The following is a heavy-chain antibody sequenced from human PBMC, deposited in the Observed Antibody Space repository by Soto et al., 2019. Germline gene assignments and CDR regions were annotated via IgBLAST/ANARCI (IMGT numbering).Heavy chain of an antibody. CDR1: GGSISSSSYY. D-gene: IGHD6-19*01. CDR2: IYYSGST. V-gene: IGHV4-39*01. J-gene: IGHJ4*02. Sequence: SETLSLTCTFSGGSISSSSYYWGWIRQPPGKGLEWIGSIYYSGSTYYNPSLKSRVTISVDTSKNQFSLKLSSVTAADTAVYYCARIRAGPFDYWGQGTLVTVSS. CDR3: ARIRAGPFDY.